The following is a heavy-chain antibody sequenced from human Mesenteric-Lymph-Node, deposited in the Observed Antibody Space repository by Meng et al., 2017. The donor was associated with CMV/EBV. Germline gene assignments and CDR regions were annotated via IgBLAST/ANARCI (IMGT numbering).Heavy chain of an antibody. CDR1: SN. CDR3: VHYGSGSHYNPFNNDQGMDV. Sequence: SNMNWVRHAPGKGLEWVSFISSNSIYIHYADSVKGRFTISRDNAENSLYLQMNSLRAEDTAVYYCVHYGSGSHYNPFNNDQGMDVWGQGTTVTVSS. J-gene: IGHJ6*02. CDR2: ISSNSIYI. D-gene: IGHD3-10*01. V-gene: IGHV3-21*01.